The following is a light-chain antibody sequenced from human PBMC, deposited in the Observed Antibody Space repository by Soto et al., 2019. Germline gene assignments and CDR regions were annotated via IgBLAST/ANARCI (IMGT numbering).Light chain of an antibody. Sequence: EIVLTQSPATLSLSPGERATLSCRASQSVSIYLAWYQQQPGQAPRLLIYDASNRATGIPARFSGSGSGTDFTLTISSLEPEDFAVSYCQQRSSWPLTFGQGTRLEIK. V-gene: IGKV3-11*01. CDR1: QSVSIY. CDR2: DAS. J-gene: IGKJ5*01. CDR3: QQRSSWPLT.